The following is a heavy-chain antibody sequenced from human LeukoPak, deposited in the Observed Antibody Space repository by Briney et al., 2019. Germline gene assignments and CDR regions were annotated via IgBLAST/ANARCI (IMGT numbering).Heavy chain of an antibody. D-gene: IGHD4-17*01. J-gene: IGHJ4*02. V-gene: IGHV1-2*06. CDR2: INPNSGGT. CDR3: ARRVIYGDHGFDY. Sequence: ASVKVSCKASGYTFTGYYMHWVRQAPGQGLEWMGRINPNSGGTNYAQKFQGRVTMTRDTSISTAYMELSRLRSDDTAVYYCARRVIYGDHGFDYWGQGTLVTVSS. CDR1: GYTFTGYY.